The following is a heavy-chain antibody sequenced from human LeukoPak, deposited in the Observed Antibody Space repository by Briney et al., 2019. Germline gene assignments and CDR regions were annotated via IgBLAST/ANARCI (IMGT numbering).Heavy chain of an antibody. Sequence: TGGSLRLSCAASGFTFNNVGMSWVRQAPGKGLEWVSSISGSDETTYYADSVKGRFTISRDNSKNTPYLHMNSLRAEDAAVYYCANNRYSSRWRGAFDVWGQGTMITVSS. D-gene: IGHD6-13*01. CDR3: ANNRYSSRWRGAFDV. J-gene: IGHJ3*01. V-gene: IGHV3-23*01. CDR2: ISGSDETT. CDR1: GFTFNNVG.